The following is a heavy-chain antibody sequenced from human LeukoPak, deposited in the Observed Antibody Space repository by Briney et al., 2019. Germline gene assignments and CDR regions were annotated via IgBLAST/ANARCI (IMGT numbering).Heavy chain of an antibody. CDR2: VNTDGSAT. Sequence: GGSLRLSCAASGFTFNSYWMSWVRQPPGKGLVWVSRVNTDGSATSYADSVKGRFTISRGNAKNTLYLQMNSLRAEDTAVYYCTRDSYKSPDYWGQGTLVTVSS. J-gene: IGHJ4*02. CDR3: TRDSYKSPDY. D-gene: IGHD3-10*01. V-gene: IGHV3-74*01. CDR1: GFTFNSYW.